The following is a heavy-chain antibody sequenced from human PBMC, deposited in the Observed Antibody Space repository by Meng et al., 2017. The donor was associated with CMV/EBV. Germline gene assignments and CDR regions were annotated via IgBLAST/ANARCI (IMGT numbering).Heavy chain of an antibody. CDR2: INHSGST. V-gene: IGHV4-34*01. CDR3: ARGQTYYDFWSGYSD. D-gene: IGHD3-3*01. Sequence: GSLRLSCAAYGGSFSGYYWSWIRQPPGKGLEWIGEINHSGSTNYNPSLKSRVTISVDTSKNQLSLKLSSVTAADTAVYYCARGQTYYDFWSGYSDWGPETLVTVSS. CDR1: GGSFSGYY. J-gene: IGHJ1*01.